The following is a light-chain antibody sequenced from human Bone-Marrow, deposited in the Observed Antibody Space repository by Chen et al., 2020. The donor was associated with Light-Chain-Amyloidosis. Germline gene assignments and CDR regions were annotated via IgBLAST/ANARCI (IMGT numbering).Light chain of an antibody. J-gene: IGLJ2*01. CDR1: SSDIGAYNY. CDR2: EVS. Sequence: QPVPAQPASVSGSPGHSITISCTGTSSDIGAYNYVSWYQHLPGKAPKPIIYEVSHRPSGVSNRFSDAEYGNRASLTISGLQAEGEADYYCSSYTDTNSVIFGGGTELTVL. CDR3: SSYTDTNSVI. V-gene: IGLV2-14*01.